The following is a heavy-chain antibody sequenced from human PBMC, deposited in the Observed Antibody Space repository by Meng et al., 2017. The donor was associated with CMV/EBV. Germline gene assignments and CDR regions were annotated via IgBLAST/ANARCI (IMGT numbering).Heavy chain of an antibody. Sequence: SETLSLTCAVYGGSSSGYYWSWIRQPPGKGLEWIGEINHSGSTNYNPSLKSRVTISVDTSKNQFSLKLSSVTAADTAVYYCARTRYSNPFDYWGQGTLVTVSS. CDR1: GGSSSGYY. J-gene: IGHJ4*02. CDR2: INHSGST. D-gene: IGHD6-13*01. CDR3: ARTRYSNPFDY. V-gene: IGHV4-34*01.